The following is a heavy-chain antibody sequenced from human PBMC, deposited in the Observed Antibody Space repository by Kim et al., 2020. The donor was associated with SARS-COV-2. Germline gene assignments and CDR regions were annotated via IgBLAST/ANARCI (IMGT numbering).Heavy chain of an antibody. J-gene: IGHJ4*02. D-gene: IGHD3-22*01. V-gene: IGHV3-11*01. CDR2: ISSSGSTI. Sequence: GGSLRLSCAASGFTFSDYYMSWIRQAPGKGLEWVSYISSSGSTIYYADSVKGRFTISRDNAKNSLYLQMNSLRAEDTAVYYCARDEHYYDSSPPYWGQGTLVTVSS. CDR3: ARDEHYYDSSPPY. CDR1: GFTFSDYY.